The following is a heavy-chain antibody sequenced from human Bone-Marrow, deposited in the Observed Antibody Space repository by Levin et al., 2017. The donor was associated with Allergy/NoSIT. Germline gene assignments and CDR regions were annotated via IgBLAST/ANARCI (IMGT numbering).Heavy chain of an antibody. D-gene: IGHD6-6*01. CDR3: ARDRRCIAARRTPGYYGMDV. Sequence: SQTLSLTCAISGDSVSSNSAAWNWIRQSPSRGLEWLGRTYYRSKWYNDYAVSVKSRITINPDTSKNQFSLQLNSVTPEDTAVYYCARDRRCIAARRTPGYYGMDVWGQGTTVTVSS. CDR2: TYYRSKWYN. J-gene: IGHJ6*02. V-gene: IGHV6-1*01. CDR1: GDSVSSNSAA.